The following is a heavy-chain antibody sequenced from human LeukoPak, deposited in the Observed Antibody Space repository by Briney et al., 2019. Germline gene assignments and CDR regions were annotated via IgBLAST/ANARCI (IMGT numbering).Heavy chain of an antibody. CDR1: GYTLTSYG. CDR3: ARVVAELWFFDY. Sequence: ASAKLSCKASGYTLTSYGISWVRQAPGQGLERMGWITAYNGNTNYAQKLQGRVTMTTDTSTSTAYMELRSLTSDDTAGYYCARVVAELWFFDYWGQGTLVTVSS. J-gene: IGHJ4*02. D-gene: IGHD5-18*01. V-gene: IGHV1-18*01. CDR2: ITAYNGNT.